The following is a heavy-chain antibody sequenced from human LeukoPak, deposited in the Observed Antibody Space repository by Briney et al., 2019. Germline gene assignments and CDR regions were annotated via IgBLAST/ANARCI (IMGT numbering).Heavy chain of an antibody. Sequence: PSETLSLTCAVSGGSISSSNWWRWVRQPPGKGLEWIGEIYHSGSTNYNPSLKSRVTISVDKSKNQFSLKLSSVTAADTAVYYCASPRGAAAHFYYWGQGTLVTVSS. V-gene: IGHV4-4*02. D-gene: IGHD6-13*01. CDR2: IYHSGST. CDR1: GGSISSSNW. J-gene: IGHJ4*02. CDR3: ASPRGAAAHFYY.